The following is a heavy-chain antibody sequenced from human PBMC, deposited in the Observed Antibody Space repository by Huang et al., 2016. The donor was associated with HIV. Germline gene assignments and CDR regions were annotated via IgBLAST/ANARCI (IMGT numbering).Heavy chain of an antibody. CDR1: GGSITDSNYY. Sequence: QLQLQESGPGLVRPSETLSLICTVSGGSITDSNYYWGWIRKTPGKGREWIGSIYYSGDTDYNPSLKSRVTMSVDTSKNRFSLDIRSVAVADTAIYYCARHFGSWSGYFDSWGQGTLVPVSS. CDR2: IYYSGDT. V-gene: IGHV4-39*01. D-gene: IGHD3-10*01. J-gene: IGHJ4*02. CDR3: ARHFGSWSGYFDS.